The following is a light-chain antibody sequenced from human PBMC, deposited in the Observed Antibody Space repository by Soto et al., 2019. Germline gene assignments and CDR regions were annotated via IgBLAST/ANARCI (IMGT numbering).Light chain of an antibody. CDR3: QQYNNWPPWT. V-gene: IGKV3-15*01. CDR1: QSVSSN. J-gene: IGKJ1*01. Sequence: EIVMTPSPATLCLSPGERATLSCRASQSVSSNLAWYQQKPGQAPRLLIYGASTRATGIPARFSGSGSGTEFTLTISSLQSEDFAVYYCQQYNNWPPWTFGQGTKVDIK. CDR2: GAS.